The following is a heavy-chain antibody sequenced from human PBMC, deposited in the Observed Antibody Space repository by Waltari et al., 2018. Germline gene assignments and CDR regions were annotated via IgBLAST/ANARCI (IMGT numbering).Heavy chain of an antibody. CDR1: GFSFSTYG. J-gene: IGHJ3*02. Sequence: QVRLVESGGGVVQPGRSLRLSCAASGFSFSTYGMYWVRQAPGKGLEWVGSIYYDGSEKFYADSVKGRFTISRDNSKNTLYLQMISLKVEDTSVYYCAKASGESAFDIWGQGTMVTVSS. V-gene: IGHV3-33*06. CDR3: AKASGESAFDI. D-gene: IGHD3-10*01. CDR2: IYYDGSEK.